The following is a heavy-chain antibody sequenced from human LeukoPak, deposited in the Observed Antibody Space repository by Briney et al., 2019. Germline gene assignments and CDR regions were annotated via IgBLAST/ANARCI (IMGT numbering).Heavy chain of an antibody. CDR1: GYTFKSYD. J-gene: IGHJ5*02. Sequence: GASVRVSCKASGYTFKSYDINWVRQATGQGLEWMGWMNPKSGNTGYAQKFQGTVTMTRNTSISTAYMELSSLRSEDTAVYYCARVGGLWFGEFINWFDPWGQGTLVTVSS. D-gene: IGHD3-10*01. CDR3: ARVGGLWFGEFINWFDP. CDR2: MNPKSGNT. V-gene: IGHV1-8*01.